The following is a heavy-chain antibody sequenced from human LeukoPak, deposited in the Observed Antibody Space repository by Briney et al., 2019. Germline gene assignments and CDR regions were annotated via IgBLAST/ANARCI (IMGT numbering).Heavy chain of an antibody. CDR1: GYTFTDYY. J-gene: IGHJ6*03. Sequence: ASVTVSRKASGYTFTDYYMHGVRQAPGQGGEGMGWINPNSGGTNYAQKFQGRVTMTRDTSISTAYMELSRLRSDDTAVYYCARGHGRGDYYYYMDVWGKGTTVTVSS. CDR3: ARGHGRGDYYYYMDV. CDR2: INPNSGGT. V-gene: IGHV1-2*02. D-gene: IGHD3-10*01.